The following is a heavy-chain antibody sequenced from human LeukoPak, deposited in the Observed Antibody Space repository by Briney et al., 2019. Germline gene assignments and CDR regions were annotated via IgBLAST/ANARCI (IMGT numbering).Heavy chain of an antibody. CDR3: ARVSVGGTGPDS. CDR2: IFYSGSA. CDR1: GGSISTHY. Sequence: TSETLSLTCTVSGGSISTHYWSWIRQPPGKGLEWVGFIFYSGSATYNPSLQGRVTISLDTPNTQFSLTLSSVTAADTAVYYCARVSVGGTGPDSWGQGALVTVAS. V-gene: IGHV4-59*11. D-gene: IGHD1-14*01. J-gene: IGHJ5*01.